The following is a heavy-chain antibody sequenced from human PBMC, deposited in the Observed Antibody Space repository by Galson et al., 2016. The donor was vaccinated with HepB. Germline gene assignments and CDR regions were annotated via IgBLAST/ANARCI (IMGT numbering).Heavy chain of an antibody. CDR3: AKRRENWGHFDY. CDR1: GFTFSSYV. CDR2: ISGSGDST. V-gene: IGHV3-23*01. J-gene: IGHJ4*02. D-gene: IGHD7-27*01. Sequence: SLRLSCAAFGFTFSSYVMSWVRQAPGKGLQWVSAISGSGDSTFYADSVKGRFTISRDNSKNTLYLQMDSLRADDTALYYCAKRRENWGHFDYWGQGTLVTVSS.